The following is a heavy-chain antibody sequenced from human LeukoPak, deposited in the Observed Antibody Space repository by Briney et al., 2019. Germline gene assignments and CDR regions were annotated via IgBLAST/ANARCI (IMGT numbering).Heavy chain of an antibody. D-gene: IGHD3-22*01. V-gene: IGHV4-59*01. CDR3: ARGYYDSSGYYYVPDAFDI. Sequence: SEPLSLPCNVSGGSISSYYWSWIRQPPGKGLEWIGYIYYSGSTNYNPSLKSRVTISVDTSKNQFSLKLSSVTAADTAVYYCARGYYDSSGYYYVPDAFDIWGQGTMVTVSS. CDR2: IYYSGST. J-gene: IGHJ3*02. CDR1: GGSISSYY.